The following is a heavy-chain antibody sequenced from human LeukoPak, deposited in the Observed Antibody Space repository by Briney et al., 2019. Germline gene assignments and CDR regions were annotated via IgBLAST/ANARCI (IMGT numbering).Heavy chain of an antibody. CDR2: IRYDGSYK. CDR3: AKGAAGSSWPYYFDY. Sequence: GGSLRLSCAASGFTFDDYGMSWVRQAPGKGLEWVTFIRYDGSYKYYADSVKGRFTISRDNSKNTLSLQMNSLRPEDTAVYYCAKGAAGSSWPYYFDYWGQGTLVTVSS. J-gene: IGHJ4*02. D-gene: IGHD6-13*01. CDR1: GFTFDDYG. V-gene: IGHV3-30*02.